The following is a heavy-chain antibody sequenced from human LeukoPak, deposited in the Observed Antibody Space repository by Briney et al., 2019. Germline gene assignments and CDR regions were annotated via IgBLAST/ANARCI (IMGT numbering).Heavy chain of an antibody. CDR2: IYYSGST. Sequence: RPAETLSLTCTVSGGSISSYYWSWIRQPPGKGLEWIGYIYYSGSTNHNPSLKSRVTISVDTSKNQFSLKLSSVTAADTAVYYCAGAIAAAGLTHYYYYYMDVWGKGATVTVSS. CDR1: GGSISSYY. J-gene: IGHJ6*03. CDR3: AGAIAAAGLTHYYYYYMDV. V-gene: IGHV4-59*01. D-gene: IGHD6-13*01.